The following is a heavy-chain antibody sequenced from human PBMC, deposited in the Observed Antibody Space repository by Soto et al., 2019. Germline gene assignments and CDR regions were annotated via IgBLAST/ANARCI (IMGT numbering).Heavy chain of an antibody. D-gene: IGHD6-19*01. J-gene: IGHJ5*02. CDR3: ARNSPGIAVAGLNWFDP. CDR2: IYPGDSDT. CDR1: GYSFTRYW. Sequence: GESLKISCKGSGYSFTRYWIGWVGQMPGEGLEWMGIIYPGDSDTRYSPSFQGQVTISADKSISTAYLQWSSLKASDTAMYYCARNSPGIAVAGLNWFDPWGQGTLVTVSS. V-gene: IGHV5-51*01.